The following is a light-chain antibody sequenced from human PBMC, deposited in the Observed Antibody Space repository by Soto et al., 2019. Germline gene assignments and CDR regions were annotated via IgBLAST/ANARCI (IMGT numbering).Light chain of an antibody. Sequence: QSVLTQQPSASGTPGQSVTITCSGSSSNIGSNPVNWYQQLPGTAPKLLIYSNNQRPSGVPDRFSGSKSGTSASLAISGLQAEDEADYYCAPWDDSLNGYVFGTGTKVTVL. CDR3: APWDDSLNGYV. CDR2: SNN. CDR1: SSNIGSNP. V-gene: IGLV1-44*01. J-gene: IGLJ1*01.